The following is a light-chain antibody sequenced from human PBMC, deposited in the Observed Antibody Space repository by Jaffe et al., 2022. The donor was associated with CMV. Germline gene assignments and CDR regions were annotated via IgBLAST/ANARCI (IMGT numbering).Light chain of an antibody. Sequence: EIVLTQSPGTLSFSPGERATLSCRASQSVSSSYLAWYQQKPGQAPRLLIYGASSRATGIPDRFSGRGSGTDFTLTISRLEPEDFAVYYCQQYGSSPQTFGQGTKLEIK. V-gene: IGKV3-20*01. J-gene: IGKJ2*01. CDR3: QQYGSSPQT. CDR2: GAS. CDR1: QSVSSSY.